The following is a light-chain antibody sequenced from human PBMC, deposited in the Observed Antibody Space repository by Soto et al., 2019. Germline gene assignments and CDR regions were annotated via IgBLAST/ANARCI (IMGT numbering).Light chain of an antibody. V-gene: IGKV3-20*01. J-gene: IGKJ1*01. CDR1: QSANSNY. Sequence: IVLIQSPCTLSLSPGERAPLSCRASQSANSNYLAWYQLKPVQAPRLVIYDASRRATGIPDRFSGSGSGTDFTLTISRLEPEDFAVYYCQQYGTSGTFGQGTKVDI. CDR2: DAS. CDR3: QQYGTSGT.